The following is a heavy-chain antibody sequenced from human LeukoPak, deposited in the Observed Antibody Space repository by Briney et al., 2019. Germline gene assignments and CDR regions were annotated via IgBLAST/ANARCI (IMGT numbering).Heavy chain of an antibody. CDR2: ISYDGSNK. D-gene: IGHD5-18*01. V-gene: IGHV3-30*18. CDR1: GFTFSSYG. J-gene: IGHJ4*02. Sequence: GGSLRLSCAASGFTFSSYGMHWVRQAPGKGLEGVAVISYDGSNKYYADSVKGRFTISRDNSKNTLYLQMNSLRAEDTAVYYCAKWVGSYGYYFDYWGQGTLVTVSS. CDR3: AKWVGSYGYYFDY.